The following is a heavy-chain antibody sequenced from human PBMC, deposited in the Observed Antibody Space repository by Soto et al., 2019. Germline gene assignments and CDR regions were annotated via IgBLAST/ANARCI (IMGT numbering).Heavy chain of an antibody. CDR1: GTSFGTYY. D-gene: IGHD5-12*01. CDR2: IFYSGHL. Sequence: PSETLSLTCAVSGTSFGTYYWSWIRQPPGKGLEWIGYIFYSGHLKYNPSLKSRLTLSVDTPKNQISLRLSSVTAADTAVYYCVRRAQWIIRAYWGQGSLVTVSS. V-gene: IGHV4-59*08. J-gene: IGHJ4*02. CDR3: VRRAQWIIRAY.